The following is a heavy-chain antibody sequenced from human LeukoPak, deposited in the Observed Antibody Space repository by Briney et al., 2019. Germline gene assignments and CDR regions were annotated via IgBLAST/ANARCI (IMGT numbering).Heavy chain of an antibody. CDR2: INQGGTT. Sequence: SSETLSLTCAVYGXPFSGYYWTWIRQPPGKGLEWIGEINQGGTTNYNPSLRSRVTILIDTSRNQFSLRLSSVTAADTAVYYCARGRLFSGYRGNVGHEDFDYWGQGSLVTVSS. CDR1: GXPFSGYY. V-gene: IGHV4-34*01. CDR3: ARGRLFSGYRGNVGHEDFDY. J-gene: IGHJ4*02. D-gene: IGHD5-12*01.